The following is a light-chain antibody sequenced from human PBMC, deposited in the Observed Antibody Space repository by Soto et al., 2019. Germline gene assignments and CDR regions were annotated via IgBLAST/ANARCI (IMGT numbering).Light chain of an antibody. CDR1: SSDVGGYNY. J-gene: IGLJ2*01. CDR2: AVN. CDR3: SSYTNSDTLV. V-gene: IGLV2-14*01. Sequence: QSVLTQPASVSGSPGQSITISCTGTSSDVGGYNYVSWYQQHPGKAPKLLIFAVNNRPSGVSNRFSGSKSGNTASLTISGLQAEDEADYYCSSYTNSDTLVFGGGTKVTVL.